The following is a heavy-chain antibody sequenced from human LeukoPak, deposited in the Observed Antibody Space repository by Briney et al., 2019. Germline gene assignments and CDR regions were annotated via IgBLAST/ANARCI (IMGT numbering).Heavy chain of an antibody. V-gene: IGHV3-21*01. D-gene: IGHD3-10*01. CDR3: ARDKRFGELLPLIDY. CDR1: GFTFSSYS. J-gene: IGHJ4*02. Sequence: GGSLRLSCAASGFTFSSYSMNWVRQAPGKGLEWVSSISSSSSYIYYADSVKGRFTISRDNAKNSLYLQMNSLRAEDTAVYYCARDKRFGELLPLIDYWGQGTLVTVSS. CDR2: ISSSSSYI.